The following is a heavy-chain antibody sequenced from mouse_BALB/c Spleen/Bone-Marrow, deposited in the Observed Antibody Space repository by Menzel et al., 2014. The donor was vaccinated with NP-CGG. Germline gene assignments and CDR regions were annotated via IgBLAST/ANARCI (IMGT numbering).Heavy chain of an antibody. CDR3: ARVWYFDY. CDR2: INSNGGST. Sequence: EVQGVESGGGLVQPGGSLKLSCAASGFTFSSYGISWVRQTPDKRLELVATINSNGGSTYYPDSVKGRFTISRDNAKNTLYLQMSSLKSEDTAMYYCARVWYFDYWGQGTSLTVSS. J-gene: IGHJ2*03. V-gene: IGHV5-6-3*01. CDR1: GFTFSSYG.